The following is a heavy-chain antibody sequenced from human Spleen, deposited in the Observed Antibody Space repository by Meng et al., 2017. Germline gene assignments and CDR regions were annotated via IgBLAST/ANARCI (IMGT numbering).Heavy chain of an antibody. D-gene: IGHD6-13*01. V-gene: IGHV4-34*01. CDR1: GGSFSGYY. Sequence: QVQLQQWGAGLVKPSETLSLTCAVSGGSFSGYYWSWIRQPPGKGLEWIGEINHSGNTNYNPSLKSRVTISVDTSKNQFSLKLSSVTAADTAVYYCARGGGDSWYIDYWGQGTLVTVSS. J-gene: IGHJ4*02. CDR2: INHSGNT. CDR3: ARGGGDSWYIDY.